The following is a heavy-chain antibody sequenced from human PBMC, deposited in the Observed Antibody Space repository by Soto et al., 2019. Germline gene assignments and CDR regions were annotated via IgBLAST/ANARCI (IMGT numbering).Heavy chain of an antibody. CDR3: ARERGYGDYAMF. J-gene: IGHJ4*02. D-gene: IGHD4-17*01. V-gene: IGHV4-30-4*01. CDR1: GGSISSGDYY. CDR2: IYYSGST. Sequence: QVQLQESGPGLVKPSQTLSLTCTVSGGSISSGDYYWSWIRQPPGKGLEWIGYIYYSGSTYYNPSLKSRGTISVHTSKHQFSLKLRSVTAADTAVYYCARERGYGDYAMFWGQGTLVTVSS.